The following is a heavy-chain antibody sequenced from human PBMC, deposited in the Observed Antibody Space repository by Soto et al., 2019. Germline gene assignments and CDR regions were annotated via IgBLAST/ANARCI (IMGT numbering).Heavy chain of an antibody. CDR2: TYYRSKWYT. CDR3: TTGATSGRYVNYYYYGMDI. V-gene: IGHV6-1*01. Sequence: SQTLSLTCAISGDSVASNSAAWNWIRQSPSRGLEWLGRTYYRSKWYTDYAESVKSRITINPDTSKNQVSLQLKSVTPEDTAVYYCTTGATSGRYVNYYYYGMDIWGQGTTVTVSS. D-gene: IGHD3-3*01. J-gene: IGHJ6*02. CDR1: GDSVASNSAA.